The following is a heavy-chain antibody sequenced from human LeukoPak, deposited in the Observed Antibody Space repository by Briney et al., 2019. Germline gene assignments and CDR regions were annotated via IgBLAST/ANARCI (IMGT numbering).Heavy chain of an antibody. Sequence: GVSLRLSCAASGFTFSSYSMNWVRQAPGKGLEWVSYIISRSSTIHYADSVKGRFTISRDNAKNSLYLQMNTLRDEDTAVYYCARYCSSSSCSGGFDYWGHGTLVTVSS. V-gene: IGHV3-48*02. CDR2: IISRSSTI. CDR1: GFTFSSYS. J-gene: IGHJ4*01. D-gene: IGHD2-2*01. CDR3: ARYCSSSSCSGGFDY.